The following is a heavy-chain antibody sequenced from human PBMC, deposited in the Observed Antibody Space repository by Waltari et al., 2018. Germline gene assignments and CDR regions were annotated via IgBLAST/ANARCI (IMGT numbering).Heavy chain of an antibody. V-gene: IGHV3-48*01. CDR1: GFTFSSHS. Sequence: EVQLVESGGGLVQPGGSLRLGCAAYGFTFSSHSMNWVRQAQGKVLLWVSYVSGSSSTNYYADSVKGRCTISGDKAKNSLFPQMNSLRAENTALYYCAREASYNFDYWGQGTLVTVSS. D-gene: IGHD1-26*01. CDR3: AREASYNFDY. J-gene: IGHJ4*02. CDR2: VSGSSSTN.